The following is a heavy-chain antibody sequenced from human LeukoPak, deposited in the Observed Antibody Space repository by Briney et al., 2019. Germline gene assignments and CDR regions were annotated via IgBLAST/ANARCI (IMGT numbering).Heavy chain of an antibody. J-gene: IGHJ4*02. CDR1: GFTFSSYC. CDR3: ARDRKGYSGYDSPSY. CDR2: INSDGSST. Sequence: GGSLRLSCAASGFTFSSYCMHWVRQAPGKGLVWVSRINSDGSSTSYADSVKGRFTISRDNAKNTLYLQMNSLRAEDTAVYYCARDRKGYSGYDSPSYWGQGTLVTVSS. D-gene: IGHD5-12*01. V-gene: IGHV3-74*01.